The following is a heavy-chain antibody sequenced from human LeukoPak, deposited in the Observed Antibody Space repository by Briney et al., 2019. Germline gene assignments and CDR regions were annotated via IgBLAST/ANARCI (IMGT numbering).Heavy chain of an antibody. Sequence: GGSLRLSCAASGFTVSSNYMSRVRQAPGKGLEWVSVIYSGGSTYYADSVKGRFTISRDSSKNTLYLQMNSLRAEDTAVYYCARYSGSYYFFDYRGQGTLVTVSS. CDR1: GFTVSSNY. CDR2: IYSGGST. J-gene: IGHJ4*02. V-gene: IGHV3-66*01. D-gene: IGHD1-26*01. CDR3: ARYSGSYYFFDY.